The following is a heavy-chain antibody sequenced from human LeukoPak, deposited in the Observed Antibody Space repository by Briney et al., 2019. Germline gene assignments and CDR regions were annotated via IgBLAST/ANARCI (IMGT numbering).Heavy chain of an antibody. V-gene: IGHV3-15*01. CDR1: GFTFSNAW. CDR3: TRTNPDYCSSTSCSTPGAFDI. J-gene: IGHJ3*02. Sequence: GGSLGLSCAASGFTFSNAWMSWVRQAPGKGLEWVGRIKSNTDGGTTDYAAPVKGRFTISRDDSKTTLYLHMNSLKTEDTAVYYCTRTNPDYCSSTSCSTPGAFDIWGQGTMVTVSS. D-gene: IGHD2-2*01. CDR2: IKSNTDGGTT.